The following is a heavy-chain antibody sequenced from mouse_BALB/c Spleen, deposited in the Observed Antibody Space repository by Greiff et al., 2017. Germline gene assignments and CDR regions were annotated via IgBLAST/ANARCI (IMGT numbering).Heavy chain of an antibody. D-gene: IGHD2-12*01. Sequence: EVNLVESGGGLVTPGGSLKLSCAASGFTFSSYAMSWVRQTPEKRLEWVATISSGGSYTYYPDSVKGRFTISRDNARNTLYLQMSSLRSEDTAMYYSARHWGVRRGRYAMVYWGQGTTLTVSS. J-gene: IGHJ2*01. V-gene: IGHV5-9-3*01. CDR1: GFTFSSYA. CDR3: ARHWGVRRGRYAMVY. CDR2: ISSGGSYT.